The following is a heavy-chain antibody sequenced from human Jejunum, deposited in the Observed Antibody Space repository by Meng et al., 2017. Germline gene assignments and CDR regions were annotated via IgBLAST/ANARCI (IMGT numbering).Heavy chain of an antibody. V-gene: IGHV3-11*01. CDR1: GFIFSDYY. CDR2: ITSTSGTI. CDR3: VRVGSFDDYGWGTYRKSYYFDS. D-gene: IGHD3-16*02. J-gene: IGHJ4*02. Sequence: GESLKTSCAASGFIFSDYYMSWIRLAPGKGLAWVAYITSTSGTILYADSVKGRFAISRDNTKKSMSLQMNSLRVEDTAVYFCVRVGSFDDYGWGTYRKSYYFDSWGQGTQVTVSS.